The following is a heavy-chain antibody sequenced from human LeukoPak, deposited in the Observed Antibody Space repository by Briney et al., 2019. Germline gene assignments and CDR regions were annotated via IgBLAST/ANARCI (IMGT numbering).Heavy chain of an antibody. V-gene: IGHV3-15*01. D-gene: IGHD6-19*01. CDR3: TPSIAVAGSLDY. Sequence: PGGSLRLSCAASGFTFSNVWMSWVRQAPGKGLEWVGRIKSKTDGGTTDYAAPVKGRFTISRDDSKNTLNLQMNSLKTEDTAVYYCTPSIAVAGSLDYWGQGTLVTVSS. J-gene: IGHJ4*02. CDR1: GFTFSNVW. CDR2: IKSKTDGGTT.